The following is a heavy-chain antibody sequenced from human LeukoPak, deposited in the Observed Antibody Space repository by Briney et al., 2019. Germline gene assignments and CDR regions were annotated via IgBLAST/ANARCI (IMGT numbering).Heavy chain of an antibody. CDR2: IYPGDSDT. CDR3: ARRGRGYYYDSSGYYYVDY. J-gene: IGHJ4*02. V-gene: IGHV5-51*01. CDR1: GYSFTSYW. D-gene: IGHD3-22*01. Sequence: GESLKISCKGSGYSFTSYWIGWVRQMPGKGLEGMGIIYPGDSDTRYSPSFQGQVTISADKSISTAYLQSRSLKASDTAMYYCARRGRGYYYDSSGYYYVDYWGQGTLVTVSS.